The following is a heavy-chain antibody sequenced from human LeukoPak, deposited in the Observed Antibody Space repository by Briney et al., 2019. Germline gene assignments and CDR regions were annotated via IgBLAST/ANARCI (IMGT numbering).Heavy chain of an antibody. CDR2: ISYNGGNE. V-gene: IGHV3-30-3*01. Sequence: GGSLRLSCVGSGFTFRSWAMHWVRQAPGKGLEWVTMISYNGGNEYYADSVKGRFTTSRDNSKNTVYLQMNSLRPEDTAVYFRARGTGRGGYNFENWGQGTLVTVSS. CDR3: ARGTGRGGYNFEN. J-gene: IGHJ4*02. D-gene: IGHD3-16*01. CDR1: GFTFRSWA.